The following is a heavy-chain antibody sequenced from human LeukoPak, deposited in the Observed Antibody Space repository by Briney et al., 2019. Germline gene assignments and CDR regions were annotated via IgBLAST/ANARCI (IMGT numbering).Heavy chain of an antibody. CDR2: ITPIFGTA. V-gene: IGHV1-69*13. D-gene: IGHD6-19*01. CDR1: GGTFSSYA. Sequence: ASVKVSCKASGGTFSSYAISWVRQAPGQGLEWMGGITPIFGTANYAQKFQGRVTITADESTSTAYMELSSLRSEDTAVYYCARAYSSGWLRRAFDIWGQGTMVTVSS. J-gene: IGHJ3*02. CDR3: ARAYSSGWLRRAFDI.